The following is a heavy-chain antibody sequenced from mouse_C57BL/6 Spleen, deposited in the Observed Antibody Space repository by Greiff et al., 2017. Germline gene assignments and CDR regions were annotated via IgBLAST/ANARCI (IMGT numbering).Heavy chain of an antibody. V-gene: IGHV1-19*01. CDR3: ARGLRQGYFDV. J-gene: IGHJ1*03. CDR1: GYTFTDYY. CDR2: INPYNGGT. Sequence: EVKLLEPGPVLVKPGASVKMSCKASGYTFTDYYMNWVKQSPGKSLEWIGVINPYNGGTNYNQKFKGKATLTVDKSSSTAYMELNSLTSEDSAVYCGARGLRQGYFDVWGTGTTVTVSS. D-gene: IGHD2-4*01.